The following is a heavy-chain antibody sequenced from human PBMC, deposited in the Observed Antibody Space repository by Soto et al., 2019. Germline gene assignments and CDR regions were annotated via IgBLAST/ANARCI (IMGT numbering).Heavy chain of an antibody. CDR2: INWNSGFI. J-gene: IGHJ4*02. D-gene: IGHD4-17*01. V-gene: IGHV3-9*01. CDR3: AKDMGYGDFSLVAGFAY. Sequence: GGPLRLPCAAAGFTFNDYAMHWIRQTPGKGLEWVSGINWNSGFIVYADSVKGRFTISRDNAKNSLYLQMNSLRPEDTALYFCAKDMGYGDFSLVAGFAYWGLGTLVTVSS. CDR1: GFTFNDYA.